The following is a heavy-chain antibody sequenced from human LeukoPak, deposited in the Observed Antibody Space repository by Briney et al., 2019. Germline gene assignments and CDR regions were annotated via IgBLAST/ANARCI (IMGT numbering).Heavy chain of an antibody. CDR1: GFTFSSYS. CDR3: ARDRMVGATTHFDY. V-gene: IGHV3-21*01. D-gene: IGHD1-26*01. CDR2: ISSSSSYI. J-gene: IGHJ4*02. Sequence: GGSLRLSCAASGFTFSSYSMNWVRQAPGKGLEWVSPISSSSSYIYYADSVKGRFTISRDNAKNSLYLQMNSLRAEDTAVYYCARDRMVGATTHFDYWGQGTLVTVSS.